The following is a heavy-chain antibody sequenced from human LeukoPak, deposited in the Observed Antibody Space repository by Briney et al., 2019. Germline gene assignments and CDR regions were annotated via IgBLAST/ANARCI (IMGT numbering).Heavy chain of an antibody. CDR1: GYTFTGYY. V-gene: IGHV1-2*02. CDR2: INPNSGGT. CDR3: ARDPEFDSSGYYYLSFDY. Sequence: ASVKVSCKASGYTFTGYYMHWVRQAPGQGLEWMGWINPNSGGTNYAQKFQGRVTMTRDTSISTAYMGLSRLRSDDTAVYYCARDPEFDSSGYYYLSFDYWGQGTLVTVSS. D-gene: IGHD3-22*01. J-gene: IGHJ4*02.